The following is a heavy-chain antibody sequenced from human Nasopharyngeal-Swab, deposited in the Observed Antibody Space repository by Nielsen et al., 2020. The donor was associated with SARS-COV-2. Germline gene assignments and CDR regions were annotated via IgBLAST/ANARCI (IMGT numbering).Heavy chain of an antibody. CDR2: INIDGSVR. CDR1: GFTFSSYW. Sequence: GESLKISCAASGFTFSSYWMHWVRQSPGKGLLWVSRINIDGSVRDYADSVKGRFTISRDNARNTLYLQMNSLRGDDTAVYYCTRDIGGKYGYWGQGNLVTVSS. D-gene: IGHD4-23*01. CDR3: TRDIGGKYGY. J-gene: IGHJ4*02. V-gene: IGHV3-74*01.